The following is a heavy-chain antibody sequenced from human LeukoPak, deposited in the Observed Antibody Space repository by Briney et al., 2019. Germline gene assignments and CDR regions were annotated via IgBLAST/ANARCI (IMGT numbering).Heavy chain of an antibody. D-gene: IGHD2-8*02. J-gene: IGHJ6*03. Sequence: GGSLRLSCAGSGFTFSSYWMSWVRQAPGKGLEWVANIKQDGSEKYYVDSVKGRFTISRDNAKNSLYLQMNSLRAEDTAVYYCARDTGYMDVWGKGTTVTVSS. CDR1: GFTFSSYW. CDR3: ARDTGYMDV. V-gene: IGHV3-7*03. CDR2: IKQDGSEK.